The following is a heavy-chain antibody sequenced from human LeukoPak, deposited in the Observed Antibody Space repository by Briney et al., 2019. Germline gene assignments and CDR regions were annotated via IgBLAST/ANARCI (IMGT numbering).Heavy chain of an antibody. CDR1: GGSISSYY. D-gene: IGHD2-2*01. V-gene: IGHV4-59*01. Sequence: SETLSLTCTVSGGSISSYYWSWIRQPPGEGLEWIGYIYYSGSTNYNPSLKSRVTISVDTSKNQFSLKLSSVTAADTAVYYCARSVRGYCSSTSCYPVWYFDLWGRGTLVTVPS. CDR3: ARSVRGYCSSTSCYPVWYFDL. J-gene: IGHJ2*01. CDR2: IYYSGST.